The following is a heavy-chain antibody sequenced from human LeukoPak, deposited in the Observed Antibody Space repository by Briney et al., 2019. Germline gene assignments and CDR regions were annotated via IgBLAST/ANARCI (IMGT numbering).Heavy chain of an antibody. Sequence: SQTLSLTCTVSGGSINSGGNYWSWIRQHPGKGLEWIGYMYYSGRTHYNPSLNSRVTISVDTSKNQFSLKLSSVTAADTAVYYCARGKAAAGTVSWFDPWGQGTLVTVSS. J-gene: IGHJ5*02. CDR3: ARGKAAAGTVSWFDP. D-gene: IGHD6-13*01. V-gene: IGHV4-31*03. CDR1: GGSINSGGNY. CDR2: MYYSGRT.